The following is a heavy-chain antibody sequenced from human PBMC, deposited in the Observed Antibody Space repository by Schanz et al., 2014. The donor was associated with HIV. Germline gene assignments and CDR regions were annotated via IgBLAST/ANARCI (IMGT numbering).Heavy chain of an antibody. J-gene: IGHJ4*02. CDR2: ISISGETT. CDR3: ANEEVPNDY. CDR1: GFTFDDYS. Sequence: EVQLVESGGGLVQPGGSLRLSCAASGFTFDDYSMHWVRQAPGKALEWVSGISISGETTYYADSVKGRFTISRDNSKNTLYLQMNSLRVEDTAVYYCANEEVPNDYWGQGTLVTVSS. V-gene: IGHV3-23*04.